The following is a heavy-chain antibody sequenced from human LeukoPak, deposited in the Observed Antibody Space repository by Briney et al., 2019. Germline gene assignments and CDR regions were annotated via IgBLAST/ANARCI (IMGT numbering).Heavy chain of an antibody. J-gene: IGHJ4*02. CDR2: IYHSGST. V-gene: IGHV4-38-2*02. CDR1: GYSISSGYY. CDR3: ARAQRRGVWYYFDY. D-gene: IGHD3-10*01. Sequence: SETLSLTCTVSGYSISSGYYWGWIRQPPGKGLEWVGSIYHSGSTYYNPSLKSRVTISVDTSKNQFSLKLSSVTAADTAVYYCARAQRRGVWYYFDYWGQGTLVTVSS.